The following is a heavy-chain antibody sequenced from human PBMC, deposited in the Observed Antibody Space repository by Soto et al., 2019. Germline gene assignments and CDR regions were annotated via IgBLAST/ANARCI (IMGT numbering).Heavy chain of an antibody. CDR1: GFTFSSYD. Sequence: QVQLVESGGGVVQPGRSLRLSCAASGFTFSSYDMHWVRQAPGKGLEWVALIWYDGNNKYYADSVKGRLTISRDNSKNTLYLQMNSLRAEDTAVYYCARESVTYASGSYPRGMDVWGQGTTVTVSS. CDR3: ARESVTYASGSYPRGMDV. D-gene: IGHD3-10*01. CDR2: IWYDGNNK. V-gene: IGHV3-33*01. J-gene: IGHJ6*02.